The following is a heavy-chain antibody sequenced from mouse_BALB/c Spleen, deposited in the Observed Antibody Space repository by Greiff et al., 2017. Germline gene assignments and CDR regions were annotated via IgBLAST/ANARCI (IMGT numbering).Heavy chain of an antibody. CDR2: IWAGGST. J-gene: IGHJ2*01. D-gene: IGHD1-1*01. CDR1: GFSLTSYG. Sequence: VQLQQSGPGLVAPSQSLSITCTVSGFSLTSYGLHWVRQPPGKGLEWLGVIWAGGSTNYNSALMSRLSISKDNSKSHVFLKMNSLQTDDTAMYFCAREGYYGSKRSYFDYWGQGTTLTVSS. V-gene: IGHV2-9*02. CDR3: AREGYYGSKRSYFDY.